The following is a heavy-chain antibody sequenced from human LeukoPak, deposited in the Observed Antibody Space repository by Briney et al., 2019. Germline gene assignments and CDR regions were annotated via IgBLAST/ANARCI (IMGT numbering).Heavy chain of an antibody. J-gene: IGHJ6*03. CDR2: SYYSGST. D-gene: IGHD3-10*01. CDR1: GGSISSSSYY. Sequence: SETLSLTCTVSGGSISSSSYYCGWIRQPPGKGLEWIGSSYYSGSTYYNPSLKSRVTISVDPSKNQFSLKLSSVTAADTAVYYCARVFDSGSQAYFYYMDVWGKGTTVTIFS. V-gene: IGHV4-39*07. CDR3: ARVFDSGSQAYFYYMDV.